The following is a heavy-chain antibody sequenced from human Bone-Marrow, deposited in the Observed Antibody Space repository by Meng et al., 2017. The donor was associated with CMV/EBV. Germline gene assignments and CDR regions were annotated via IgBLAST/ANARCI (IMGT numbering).Heavy chain of an antibody. J-gene: IGHJ4*02. D-gene: IGHD6-13*01. CDR1: GGSLSDHY. Sequence: SETLSLTCDVHGGSLSDHYWNWIRQSPGKGLEWIGEINHSGSTNYNPSLKSRVTISVDKSKNQFSLKLSSLTAADTAVYYCARVDSSSWGFDYWGQGSLVTVSS. CDR3: ARVDSSSWGFDY. V-gene: IGHV4-34*01. CDR2: INHSGST.